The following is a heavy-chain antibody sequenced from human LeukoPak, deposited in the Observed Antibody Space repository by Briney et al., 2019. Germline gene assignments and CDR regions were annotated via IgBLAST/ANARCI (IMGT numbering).Heavy chain of an antibody. CDR2: IKQDGSEK. CDR3: ARELTYSSGWQDY. CDR1: GFTFSSYW. J-gene: IGHJ4*02. Sequence: GGSLRLSCAASGFTFSSYWMSWVRQAPGKGLEWVANIKQDGSEKYYVDSVKGRFTISRDDAKNSLYLQMNSLRAEDTAVYYCARELTYSSGWQDYWGQGTLVTVSS. V-gene: IGHV3-7*01. D-gene: IGHD6-19*01.